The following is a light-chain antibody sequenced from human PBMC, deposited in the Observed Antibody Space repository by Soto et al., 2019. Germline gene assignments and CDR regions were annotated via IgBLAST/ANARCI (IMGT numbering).Light chain of an antibody. Sequence: EIVLTQSPGTLSLSPGERATLSCRASQSVSSSYLAWYQQKPGQAPRLLIYGASSRATDIPDRFSGSWSGTDFTLTISRLEPEDFAVYYCQQYGSQGTFGQGTKVEIK. CDR1: QSVSSSY. CDR3: QQYGSQGT. V-gene: IGKV3-20*01. CDR2: GAS. J-gene: IGKJ1*01.